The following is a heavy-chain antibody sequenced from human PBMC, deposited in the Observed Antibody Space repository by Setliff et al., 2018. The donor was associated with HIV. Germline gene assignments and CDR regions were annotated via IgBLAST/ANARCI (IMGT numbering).Heavy chain of an antibody. J-gene: IGHJ6*03. CDR1: GGSISSGSYY. Sequence: SETLFLTCTVSGGSISSGSYYWSWIRQPAGKGLEWIGHIYTSGSTNYNPSLKSRVTISVDTSKNQFSLKLSSVTAADTAVYYCARGSYYYYYYMDVWGKGTTVTVSS. CDR3: ARGSYYYYYYMDV. V-gene: IGHV4-61*09. D-gene: IGHD1-26*01. CDR2: IYTSGST.